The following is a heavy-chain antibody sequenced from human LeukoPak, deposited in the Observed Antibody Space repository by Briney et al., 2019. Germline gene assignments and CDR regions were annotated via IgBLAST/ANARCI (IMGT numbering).Heavy chain of an antibody. CDR3: ARDEGYYFDY. J-gene: IGHJ4*02. CDR2: ISDTGGNT. Sequence: GGSLRFSCAASGFTFSAYGMIWVRQAPGKGVEWVSSISDTGGNTYYADSVKGRFTISRDNSKNTLYLQMNSLRAEDTAVYYCARDEGYYFDYWGQGTLVTVSS. V-gene: IGHV3-23*01. CDR1: GFTFSAYG.